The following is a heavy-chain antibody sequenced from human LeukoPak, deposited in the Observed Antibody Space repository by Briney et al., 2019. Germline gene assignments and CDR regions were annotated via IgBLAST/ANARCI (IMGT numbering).Heavy chain of an antibody. D-gene: IGHD5-18*01. J-gene: IGHJ4*02. CDR2: IYTSGSS. Sequence: SETLSLACTVSGGSISSGSYYWSWIRQPAGKGLEWIGRIYTSGSSNYNPSLKSRVTISVDTSKNQFSLKLSSVTAADTAVYYCASRGYRDYWGQGTLVPVST. CDR3: ASRGYRDY. CDR1: GGSISSGSYY. V-gene: IGHV4-61*02.